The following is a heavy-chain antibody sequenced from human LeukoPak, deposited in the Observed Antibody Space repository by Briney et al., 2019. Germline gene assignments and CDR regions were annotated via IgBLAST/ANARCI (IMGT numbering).Heavy chain of an antibody. CDR2: ISSNGGST. D-gene: IGHD6-13*01. CDR3: ARDYSYSSPAYYFDH. Sequence: GGSLRLSCAASGFTFSSYAMHWVRQAPGKGLEYVSAISSNGGSTYYANSVKGRFTISRDNSKNTLYLQMGSLRAEDMAVYYCARDYSYSSPAYYFDHWGQGTLVTVSS. V-gene: IGHV3-64*01. CDR1: GFTFSSYA. J-gene: IGHJ4*02.